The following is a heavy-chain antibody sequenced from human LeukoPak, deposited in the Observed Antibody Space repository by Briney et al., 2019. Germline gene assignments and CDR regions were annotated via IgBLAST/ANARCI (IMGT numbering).Heavy chain of an antibody. Sequence: GGSLRLSCAASGFTFSSYGMHWVRQAPGKGLEWVAFIRYDGSNKYYTDSVKGRFTISRDNSKNTLYLQVNSLRAEDTAVYFCAKDEEVTGTNLGLILDAFDVWGQGTLVTVSS. D-gene: IGHD1-20*01. V-gene: IGHV3-30*02. J-gene: IGHJ3*01. CDR2: IRYDGSNK. CDR1: GFTFSSYG. CDR3: AKDEEVTGTNLGLILDAFDV.